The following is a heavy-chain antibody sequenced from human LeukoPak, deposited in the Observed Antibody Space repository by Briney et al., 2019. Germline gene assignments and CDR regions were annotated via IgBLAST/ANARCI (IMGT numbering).Heavy chain of an antibody. Sequence: GRSLRLSCAASGFTFDDYAMHWVGQAPGKGLEWVSGISWNSGSIGYADSVKGRFTISRDNAKNSLYLQMNSLRAEDTALYYCAKDGGIAVAGGFDYWGQGTLVTVSS. J-gene: IGHJ4*02. CDR2: ISWNSGSI. D-gene: IGHD6-19*01. V-gene: IGHV3-9*01. CDR1: GFTFDDYA. CDR3: AKDGGIAVAGGFDY.